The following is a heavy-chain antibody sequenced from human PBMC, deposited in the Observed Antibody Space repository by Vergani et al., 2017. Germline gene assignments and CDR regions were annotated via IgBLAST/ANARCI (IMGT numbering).Heavy chain of an antibody. CDR1: GFSFSEHY. Sequence: QVQLVESGGGLVKPGRSLRLSCAASGFSFSEHYMTWIRHAPGKGLEWVSEISNSGNTIEYAYSVKGRFYISRDNAKSSLFLQMDSLRADDTVVYYCARVHRDYNNYPGTFDIWGQGSMVTVVS. CDR2: ISNSGNTI. V-gene: IGHV3-11*01. CDR3: ARVHRDYNNYPGTFDI. D-gene: IGHD5-24*01. J-gene: IGHJ3*02.